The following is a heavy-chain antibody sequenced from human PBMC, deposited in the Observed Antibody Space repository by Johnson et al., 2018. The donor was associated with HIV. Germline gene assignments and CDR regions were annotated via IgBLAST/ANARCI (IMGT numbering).Heavy chain of an antibody. D-gene: IGHD1-26*01. CDR1: GFTCSSYA. CDR2: LSYDGSNK. CDR3: ARTYSGSNRDAFDI. V-gene: IGHV3-30*04. J-gene: IGHJ3*02. Sequence: QVLLVESGGGVVQPGRSLRLSCAASGFTCSSYAMHWVRQAPGKGLEWVAVLSYDGSNKYYADSVKGRFTIPRDNSKNTLYLQMNSLRAEDTAVYYCARTYSGSNRDAFDIWGRGTMVTIST.